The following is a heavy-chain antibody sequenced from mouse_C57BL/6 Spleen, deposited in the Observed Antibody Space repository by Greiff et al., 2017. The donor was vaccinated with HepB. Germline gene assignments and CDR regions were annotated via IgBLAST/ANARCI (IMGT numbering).Heavy chain of an antibody. D-gene: IGHD1-1*01. J-gene: IGHJ1*03. CDR2: IYPGDGDT. V-gene: IGHV1-80*01. CDR1: GYAFSSYW. Sequence: VKLMESGAELVKPGASVKISCKASGYAFSSYWMNWVKQRPGKGLEWIGQIYPGDGDTNYNGKFKGKATLTADKSSSTAYMQLSSLTSEDSAVYFCARRRDYGSSYVGYFDVWGTGTTVTVSS. CDR3: ARRRDYGSSYVGYFDV.